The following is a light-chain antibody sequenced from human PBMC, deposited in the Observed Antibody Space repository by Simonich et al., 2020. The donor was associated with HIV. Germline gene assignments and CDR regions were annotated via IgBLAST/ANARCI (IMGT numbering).Light chain of an antibody. CDR1: QSVSSN. Sequence: IVMTQSPATLSVSPGERATLSCRASQSVSSNLTWYQQKPCQDPRLLIFDASTRATGVPAKFSGSGSGTEFTLTISSIQSEDFAVYYCQQYNNRPLTFGGGTKVEIK. J-gene: IGKJ4*01. CDR3: QQYNNRPLT. V-gene: IGKV3-15*01. CDR2: DAS.